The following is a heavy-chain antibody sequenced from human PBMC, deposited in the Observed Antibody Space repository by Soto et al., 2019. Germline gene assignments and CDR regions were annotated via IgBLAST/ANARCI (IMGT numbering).Heavy chain of an antibody. J-gene: IGHJ4*02. CDR2: IKEDGSEK. D-gene: IGHD3-22*01. V-gene: IGHV3-7*03. Sequence: GGSLRLSCAASGFSFSSSWMNWVRQAPGKGLEWVADIKEDGSEKYYVDSLKGRFTISRDNAKNSLYLQMNSLRAGDTAVYYCARGDYYDRRFDSWGQGTLVTVSS. CDR3: ARGDYYDRRFDS. CDR1: GFSFSSSW.